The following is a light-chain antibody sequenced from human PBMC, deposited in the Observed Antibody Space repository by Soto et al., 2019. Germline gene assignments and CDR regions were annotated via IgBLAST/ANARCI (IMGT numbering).Light chain of an antibody. CDR3: SSHTTSSTRV. V-gene: IGLV2-14*01. J-gene: IGLJ1*01. CDR2: DVS. CDR1: SSDVGGYNY. Sequence: QSVLTQPASVSVSPGQSITISCTGTSSDVGGYNYVSWYQQHPGKAPKLMIFDVSDRPSGVSNRFSGSKSGNTASLTISGLQADDEADYYCSSHTTSSTRVFGTGTKLTVL.